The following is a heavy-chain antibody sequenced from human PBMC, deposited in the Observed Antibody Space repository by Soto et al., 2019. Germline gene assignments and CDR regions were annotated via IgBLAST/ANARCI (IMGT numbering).Heavy chain of an antibody. D-gene: IGHD3-22*01. V-gene: IGHV3-23*01. Sequence: EVQLLESGGGLVQPGGSLRLSCAASGFTFSNYPMSWVRQPPGKGLDWVSGISGSGDRTYYADSAKGRFTISKDISRNSLSLQLDSLGVEDTAVYFCVKDDGGYPSTAPHWGQGTLVTVSS. J-gene: IGHJ4*02. CDR3: VKDDGGYPSTAPH. CDR2: ISGSGDRT. CDR1: GFTFSNYP.